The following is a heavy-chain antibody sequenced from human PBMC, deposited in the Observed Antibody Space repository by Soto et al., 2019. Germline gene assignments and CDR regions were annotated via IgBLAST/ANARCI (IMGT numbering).Heavy chain of an antibody. CDR1: GGTFSSYA. Sequence: GASVKVSCKASGGTFSSYAISWVRQAPGQGLEWMGGIIPIFGTANYARKFQGRVTITADESTSTAYMELSSLRSEDTAVYYCARGIVVVPAAQDAFDIWGQGTMVTVSS. D-gene: IGHD2-2*01. CDR2: IIPIFGTA. J-gene: IGHJ3*02. V-gene: IGHV1-69*13. CDR3: ARGIVVVPAAQDAFDI.